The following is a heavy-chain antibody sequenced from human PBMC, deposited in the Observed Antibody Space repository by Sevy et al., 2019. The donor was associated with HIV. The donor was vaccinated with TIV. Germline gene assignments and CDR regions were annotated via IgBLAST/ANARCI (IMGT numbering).Heavy chain of an antibody. V-gene: IGHV5-51*01. CDR1: GYSFTSYW. D-gene: IGHD3-9*01. CDR2: IYPGDSDT. J-gene: IGHJ4*02. Sequence: GESLKISCKGSGYSFTSYWIGWVRQMPGKGLEWMGIIYPGDSDTRDSPSFLGQVTISADKSISTSYLQWSSLNASDTAMYYCARLRYHINGLCFPDYWGQGTLVSDSS. CDR3: ARLRYHINGLCFPDY.